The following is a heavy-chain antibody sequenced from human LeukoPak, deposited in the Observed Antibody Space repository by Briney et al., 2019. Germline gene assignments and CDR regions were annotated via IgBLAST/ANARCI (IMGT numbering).Heavy chain of an antibody. CDR2: IYHSGST. Sequence: SETLSLTCTVSGYSISSGYYWGWIRQPPGKGLEWIGSIYHSGSTYYNPSLKSRVTISVDTSKNQSSLKLSSVTAADTAVYYCASDSYEGGLFDSWGQGTLVTVSS. CDR3: ASDSYEGGLFDS. J-gene: IGHJ4*02. D-gene: IGHD5-18*01. CDR1: GYSISSGYY. V-gene: IGHV4-38-2*02.